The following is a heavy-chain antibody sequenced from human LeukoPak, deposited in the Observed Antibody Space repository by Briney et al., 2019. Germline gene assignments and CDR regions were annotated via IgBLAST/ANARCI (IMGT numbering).Heavy chain of an antibody. V-gene: IGHV3-21*01. CDR3: ARETMVRGKLYGMDV. CDR1: GFTFSSYS. D-gene: IGHD3-10*01. CDR2: ISSSSSYI. Sequence: GGSLRLSCAASGFTFSSYSMNWARQAPGKGLEWVSSISSSSSYIYYADSVKGRFTISRDNAKNSLYLQMNSLRAEDTAVYYCARETMVRGKLYGMDVWGQGTTVTVSS. J-gene: IGHJ6*02.